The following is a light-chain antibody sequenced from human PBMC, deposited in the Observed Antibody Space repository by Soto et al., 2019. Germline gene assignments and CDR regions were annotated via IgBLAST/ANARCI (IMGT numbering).Light chain of an antibody. V-gene: IGKV4-1*01. CDR1: QVILYSSNNKNY. Sequence: DIVMTQSPDSLGVSLGERATINCNSSQVILYSSNNKNYLAWYQQKAGQPPKLLFYWASSRQSGVPDRFSGSGSDKDFTLTISSLQAEDVAIYYCKQHHEAPYTFGWRTKVDIX. CDR3: KQHHEAPYT. J-gene: IGKJ2*01. CDR2: WAS.